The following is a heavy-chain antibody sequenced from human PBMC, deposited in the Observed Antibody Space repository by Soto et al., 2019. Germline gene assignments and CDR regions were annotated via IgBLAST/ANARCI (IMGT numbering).Heavy chain of an antibody. V-gene: IGHV3-30-3*01. CDR2: ISYDGSNK. CDR1: GFTFSSYA. CDR3: ASAEDLPGREWLDDY. Sequence: VQLVESGGGVVQPGRSLRLSCAASGFTFSSYAMHWVRQAPGKGLEWVAVISYDGSNKYYADSVKGRFTISRDNSKNTLYLQMNSLRAEDTAVYYCASAEDLPGREWLDDYWGQGTLVTVSS. D-gene: IGHD6-19*01. J-gene: IGHJ4*02.